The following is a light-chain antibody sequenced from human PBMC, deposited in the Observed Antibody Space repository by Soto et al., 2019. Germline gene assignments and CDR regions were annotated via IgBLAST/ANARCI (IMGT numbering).Light chain of an antibody. Sequence: DIVMTQSPDSLAVSMGERATINCKSSQSVLYSSNNKNYLAWYQQKPGKAPNLLIYTASSLQSGVPSRFSGSGSATDFTLTINGLQPEDFATYYCQQAASFPITFGQGTRLEIK. CDR3: QQAASFPIT. J-gene: IGKJ5*01. CDR1: QSVLYSSNNKNY. CDR2: TAS. V-gene: IGKV4-1*01.